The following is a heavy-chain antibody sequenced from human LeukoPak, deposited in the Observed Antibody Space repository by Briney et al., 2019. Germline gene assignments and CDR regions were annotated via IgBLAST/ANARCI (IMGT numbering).Heavy chain of an antibody. CDR3: ARGYDSSGYYSTLRAFDI. Sequence: SETLSLTCAVYGGSFSGYYWSWIRQPPGKGLEWIGEINHSGSTNYNPSLKSRVTISVDTSKNQFSLKLSSVTAADTAAYYCARGYDSSGYYSTLRAFDIWGQGTMVTVSS. D-gene: IGHD3-22*01. V-gene: IGHV4-34*01. CDR1: GGSFSGYY. J-gene: IGHJ3*02. CDR2: INHSGST.